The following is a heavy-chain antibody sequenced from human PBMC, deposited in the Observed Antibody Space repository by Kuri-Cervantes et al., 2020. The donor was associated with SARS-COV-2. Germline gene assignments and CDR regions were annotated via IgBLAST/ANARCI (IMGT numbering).Heavy chain of an antibody. CDR1: GYSFPTYW. J-gene: IGHJ4*02. D-gene: IGHD3-10*01. CDR2: IYPGDSNT. Sequence: GETLKSFCKGSGYSFPTYWFGWVRQVPGKGLEWMGIIYPGDSNTRYSPSFQGQVTISAAKSISTAYLQWSSLKASDTAMYYCARRDFGSGSYYLDYWGQGTLVTVSS. V-gene: IGHV5-51*01. CDR3: ARRDFGSGSYYLDY.